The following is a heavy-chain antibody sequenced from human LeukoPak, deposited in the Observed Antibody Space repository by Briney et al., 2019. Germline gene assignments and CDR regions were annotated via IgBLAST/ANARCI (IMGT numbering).Heavy chain of an antibody. CDR3: AKDTHMTTVTLNFDY. Sequence: TGGSQRLSCAASGFTFSSYAIRWVRQAPGKGLEWVSAISGSGGSTYYADSVKGRLTISRDNSKNTLSLQMNSLRAEDTAVYYCAKDTHMTTVTLNFDYYCRGTRVTVSS. V-gene: IGHV3-23*01. CDR2: ISGSGGST. D-gene: IGHD4-17*01. J-gene: IGHJ4*02. CDR1: GFTFSSYA.